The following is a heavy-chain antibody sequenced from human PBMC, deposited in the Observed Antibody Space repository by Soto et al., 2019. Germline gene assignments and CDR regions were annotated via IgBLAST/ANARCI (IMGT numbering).Heavy chain of an antibody. D-gene: IGHD4-17*01. Sequence: QVQLVQSGAEVKKPGSSVKVSCKTSGGPFNNHAINWVRQAPGQGLEWVGLVIPTLATADYAQKFQGRVTMPADEVMNTAYMELSSLRSDDTGVYYCASDYGEIDAFDIWGQGTLVTVSS. CDR1: GGPFNNHA. V-gene: IGHV1-69*01. CDR2: VIPTLATA. J-gene: IGHJ3*02. CDR3: ASDYGEIDAFDI.